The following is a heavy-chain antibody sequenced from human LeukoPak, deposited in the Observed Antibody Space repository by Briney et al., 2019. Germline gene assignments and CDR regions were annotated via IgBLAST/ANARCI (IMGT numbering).Heavy chain of an antibody. CDR1: GFTFSDSY. J-gene: IGHJ4*02. CDR2: ISSSGGTI. CDR3: SGEGGDWGEGYFDY. Sequence: GGSLRLSCAASGFTFSDSYMSWIRQVPGKGLEWVSYISSSGGTIYYADSVKGRFTISRDNAKNSLYLQMNSLRAEDTAVYYYSGEGGDWGEGYFDYWGPGTLATVSS. V-gene: IGHV3-11*01. D-gene: IGHD3-16*01.